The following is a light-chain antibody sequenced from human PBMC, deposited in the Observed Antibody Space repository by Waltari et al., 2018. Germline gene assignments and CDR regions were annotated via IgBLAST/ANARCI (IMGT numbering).Light chain of an antibody. V-gene: IGKV1-39*01. CDR1: QSISTH. CDR2: AAS. CDR3: QQSYRIRT. Sequence: DIQMTQSPSSLSASVGDRVTITCRASQSISTHLNWYQQKPGKAPKLLIYAASSLQSGVPSRFSGSGSGTDFTLTISSLQPEDFATYYCQQSYRIRTFGQGTKVEIK. J-gene: IGKJ1*01.